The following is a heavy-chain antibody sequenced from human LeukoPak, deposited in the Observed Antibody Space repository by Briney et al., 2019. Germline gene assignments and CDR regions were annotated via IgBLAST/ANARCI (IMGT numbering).Heavy chain of an antibody. J-gene: IGHJ4*02. V-gene: IGHV3-23*01. CDR1: GFTFSSYA. CDR2: ISGSGGST. Sequence: GGSLRLSCAASGFTFSSYAMSWVRQAPGKGLEWVSAISGSGGSTYYADSVKGRFTISRDNSKNTLYLQMNSLRAEDTAVYYCAKENIVVVPAAYRSEYYFDYWGQGTLVTVSS. CDR3: AKENIVVVPAAYRSEYYFDY. D-gene: IGHD2-2*01.